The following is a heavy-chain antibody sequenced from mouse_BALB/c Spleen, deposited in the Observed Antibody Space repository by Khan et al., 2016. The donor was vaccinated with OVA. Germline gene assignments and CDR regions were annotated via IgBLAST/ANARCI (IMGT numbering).Heavy chain of an antibody. Sequence: EVELVESGGGLVKPGGPLRLSCAASGFTFSSFAMSWVRQTPEKRLEWVATISSAADYTYYSDSVQGRFTISRDNAKNTLYLQMSSLRSEDTAMYYCARHNYGPFAYWGQGTLVTVSA. V-gene: IGHV5-9-3*01. J-gene: IGHJ3*01. CDR3: ARHNYGPFAY. CDR1: GFTFSSFA. CDR2: ISSAADYT. D-gene: IGHD1-1*01.